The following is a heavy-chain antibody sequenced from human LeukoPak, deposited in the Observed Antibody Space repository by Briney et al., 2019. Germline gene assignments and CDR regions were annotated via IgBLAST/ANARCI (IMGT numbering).Heavy chain of an antibody. J-gene: IGHJ4*02. V-gene: IGHV1-2*02. D-gene: IGHD3-22*01. CDR3: ARGWHYYDSSGYCLDY. Sequence: ASVKVSCKASGYTFAGQYLHWVRQAPGQGLEWMGWINPSSGGTNYAQKFQGRVTMTRDTSISTAYMELSRLRSDDTAVYYCARGWHYYDSSGYCLDYWGQGTLVTVSS. CDR2: INPSSGGT. CDR1: GYTFAGQY.